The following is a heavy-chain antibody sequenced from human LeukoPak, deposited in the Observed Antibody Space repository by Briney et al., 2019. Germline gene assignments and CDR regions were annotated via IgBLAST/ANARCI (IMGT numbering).Heavy chain of an antibody. CDR2: ISPDGSTT. CDR3: VRGSSTWSPPGDY. D-gene: IGHD6-13*01. Sequence: SGGSLRLSCAASGFTFSTYWMHWVRQAPGQGPVWVSRISPDGSTTTYADSVRGRFSISRDNAKNTLYMQMNSLRVDDTAVYYCVRGSSTWSPPGDYWGQGTLVTVST. V-gene: IGHV3-74*01. J-gene: IGHJ4*02. CDR1: GFTFSTYW.